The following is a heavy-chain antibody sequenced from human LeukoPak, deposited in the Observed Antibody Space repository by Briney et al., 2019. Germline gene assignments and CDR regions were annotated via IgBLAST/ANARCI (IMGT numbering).Heavy chain of an antibody. CDR2: ISAYNGNT. D-gene: IGHD4-23*01. CDR1: GYTFTSYY. V-gene: IGHV1-18*04. J-gene: IGHJ5*02. Sequence: ASVKVSCKASGYTFTSYYMHWVRQAPGQGLEWMGWISAYNGNTNYAQKLQGRVTMTTDTSTSTAYMELRSLRSDDTAVYYCARGGDPYGGKSPPLGNWFDPWGQGTLVTVSS. CDR3: ARGGDPYGGKSPPLGNWFDP.